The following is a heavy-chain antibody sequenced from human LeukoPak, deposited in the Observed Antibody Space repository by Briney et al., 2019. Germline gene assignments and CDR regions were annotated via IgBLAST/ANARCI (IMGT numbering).Heavy chain of an antibody. CDR2: VSFQPNVQ. D-gene: IGHD3-10*01. CDR3: VREGYYGPGSSPTFYFDS. Sequence: GKSLRLSCVGSGFTFSTYVIHWVRQAPGKGLKWVAVVSFQPNVQYYADSAKGRFTISRDNSRSAVHLEMNSLRPDDTAVYYCVREGYYGPGSSPTFYFDSWGRGTLVTVSS. J-gene: IGHJ4*02. V-gene: IGHV3-30*04. CDR1: GFTFSTYV.